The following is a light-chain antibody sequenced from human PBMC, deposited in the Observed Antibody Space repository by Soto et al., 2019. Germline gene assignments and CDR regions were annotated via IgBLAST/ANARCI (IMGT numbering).Light chain of an antibody. V-gene: IGKV3-20*01. J-gene: IGKJ1*01. CDR1: QSVSNNF. CDR3: QQYGNSPRT. Sequence: IVLNQSPGTLSLSPGERATLFCRASQSVSNNFLAWYQQKPGQAPRLLIYGASSRATGIPDRFSGSGSGTDFTLTISRLEPEDFAVYFCQQYGNSPRTFGQGTKVDIK. CDR2: GAS.